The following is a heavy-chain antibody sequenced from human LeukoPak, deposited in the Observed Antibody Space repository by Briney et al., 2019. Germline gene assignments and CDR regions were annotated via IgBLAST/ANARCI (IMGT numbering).Heavy chain of an antibody. CDR1: GCTFSSYA. D-gene: IGHD5-24*01. V-gene: IGHV1-69*04. Sequence: ASVKVSCKASGCTFSSYAIIWVRQAPGQGLEWMGRIIPIFGIANYAQKFQGRVTITADKSPSTDYMELSSLRSEDTAVYYCARDSQDGYNSAFDYWGQGTLVTVSS. CDR3: ARDSQDGYNSAFDY. J-gene: IGHJ4*02. CDR2: IIPIFGIA.